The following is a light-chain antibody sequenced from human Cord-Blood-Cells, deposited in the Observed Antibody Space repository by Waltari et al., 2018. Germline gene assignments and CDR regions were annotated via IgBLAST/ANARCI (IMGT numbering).Light chain of an antibody. CDR1: QSVSSY. Sequence: EIVLTQSPATLSLSPGERATLSCRASQSVSSYLAWYQQKPGQAPRLLIYDASNRATGIPARFSGSVYGTDFTLTISSLEPEDFAVYYCQQRSNWPHTFGQGTKLEIK. CDR2: DAS. V-gene: IGKV3-11*01. CDR3: QQRSNWPHT. J-gene: IGKJ2*01.